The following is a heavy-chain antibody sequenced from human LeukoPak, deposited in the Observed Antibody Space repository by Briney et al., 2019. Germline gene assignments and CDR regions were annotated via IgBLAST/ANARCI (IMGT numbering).Heavy chain of an antibody. V-gene: IGHV1-8*01. Sequence: ASVKVSCKASGYTFTSYDINWVRQATGQGLEWMGWMNPNSGNTGYAQKFQGRVTMTRNTSISTAYMELSSLRSEDTAVYYCARLTDNGGYNYGYSFDYWGQGTLVTVSS. CDR3: ARLTDNGGYNYGYSFDY. CDR1: GYTFTSYD. J-gene: IGHJ4*02. CDR2: MNPNSGNT. D-gene: IGHD5-24*01.